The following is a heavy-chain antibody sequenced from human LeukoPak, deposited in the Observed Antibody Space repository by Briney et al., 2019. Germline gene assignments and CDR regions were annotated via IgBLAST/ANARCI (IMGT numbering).Heavy chain of an antibody. D-gene: IGHD1-26*01. V-gene: IGHV1-18*01. CDR1: GYTFTNYG. CDR3: ARGWELDS. Sequence: ASVKVSCKASGYTFTNYGISWVRQAPGQGLEWMGWIGAYNGHTTYAQNIQGRLTMTTDTSTSTAYMDLRRLKSDDTAVYYCARGWELDSWGQGTLVTVSS. CDR2: IGAYNGHT. J-gene: IGHJ4*02.